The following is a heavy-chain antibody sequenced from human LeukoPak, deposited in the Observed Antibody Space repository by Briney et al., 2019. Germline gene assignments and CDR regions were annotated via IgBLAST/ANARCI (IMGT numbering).Heavy chain of an antibody. Sequence: SGTLSLTCAVSDGSISSSNWWSWVRQPPGKGLEWIGEIYHSGSTNYNPSLKSRVTISVDKSKNQFSLKLSSVTAADTAVYYCARGDCSSTSCYTLNYWGQGTLVTVSS. CDR3: ARGDCSSTSCYTLNY. CDR1: DGSISSSNW. CDR2: IYHSGST. J-gene: IGHJ4*02. V-gene: IGHV4-4*02. D-gene: IGHD2-2*02.